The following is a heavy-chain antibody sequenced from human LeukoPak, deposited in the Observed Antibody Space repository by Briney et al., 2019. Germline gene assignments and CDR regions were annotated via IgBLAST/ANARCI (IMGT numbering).Heavy chain of an antibody. CDR2: ISSSSSYT. CDR1: GFTFSDYY. V-gene: IGHV3-11*06. Sequence: GGSLRLSCAASGFTFSDYYMSWLRQAPGKGLEWVSYISSSSSYTNYADSVKGRFTISRDNSKNTLYLQMNSLRAEDTAVYYCAREGDYGDYFDYWGQGTLVTVSS. J-gene: IGHJ4*02. CDR3: AREGDYGDYFDY. D-gene: IGHD4-17*01.